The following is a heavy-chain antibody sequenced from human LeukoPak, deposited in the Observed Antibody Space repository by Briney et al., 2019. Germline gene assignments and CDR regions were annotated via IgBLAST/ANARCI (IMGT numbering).Heavy chain of an antibody. J-gene: IGHJ4*02. CDR2: ISGSGGST. CDR1: GFTFSSYA. Sequence: GGSLRLSCAASGFTFSSYAMSWVRQAPGKGLEWVSAISGSGGSTYYADSVKGRFTISRDNAKNSLYLQMNSLRAEDTAVYYCARKSGYDYVWGSYRLWDYFDYWGQGTLVTVSS. V-gene: IGHV3-23*01. CDR3: ARKSGYDYVWGSYRLWDYFDY. D-gene: IGHD3-16*02.